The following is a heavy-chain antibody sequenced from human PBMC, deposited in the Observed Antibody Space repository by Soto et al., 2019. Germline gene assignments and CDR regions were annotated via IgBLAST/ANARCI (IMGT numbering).Heavy chain of an antibody. CDR1: GFTFSSYA. CDR3: AKNYYFDN. J-gene: IGHJ4*02. CDR2: INVDDNT. Sequence: EVQLLESGGGLVQPGVSLRLSCAASGFTFSSYAMSWVRQAPGKGVEWVSSINVDDNTYYADSVKGRFTISRDNSKNTVYLQMDSLRAEDTAIYYCAKNYYFDNWGQGTLVTVSS. V-gene: IGHV3-23*01.